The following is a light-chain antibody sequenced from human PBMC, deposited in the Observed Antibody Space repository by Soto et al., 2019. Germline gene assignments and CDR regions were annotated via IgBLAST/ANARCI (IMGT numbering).Light chain of an antibody. CDR3: SSYAGSNNYVV. J-gene: IGLJ2*01. V-gene: IGLV2-8*01. CDR1: SSDVGAYNS. Sequence: QSALTQPPSASGSPGQSVTISCTGTSSDVGAYNSVSWYQQHPGKAPKLMIYEVSERPSGVPDRFSGSKSGNMASLTVSGLQAEDEADYYCSSYAGSNNYVVFGGGTKVTVL. CDR2: EVS.